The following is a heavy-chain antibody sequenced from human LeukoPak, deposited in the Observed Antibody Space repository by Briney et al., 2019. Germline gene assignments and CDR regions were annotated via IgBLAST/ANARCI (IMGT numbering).Heavy chain of an antibody. J-gene: IGHJ4*02. Sequence: PGGSLRLSCAASGFTFSSYAMSWVRQAPGKGLEWVSAISGSDGSTYYADSVKGRFTISRDNSKNTLYLQMNSLRAEDTAVYYCAKDHGNYYDSSGYYRDWGQGTLVTVSS. D-gene: IGHD3-22*01. CDR3: AKDHGNYYDSSGYYRD. CDR1: GFTFSSYA. V-gene: IGHV3-23*01. CDR2: ISGSDGST.